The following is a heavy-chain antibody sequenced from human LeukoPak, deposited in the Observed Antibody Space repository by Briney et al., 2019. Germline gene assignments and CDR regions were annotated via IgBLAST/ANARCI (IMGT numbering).Heavy chain of an antibody. CDR1: GFTLSTNA. CDR3: ARNRGYASPFDY. D-gene: IGHD6-25*01. V-gene: IGHV3-23*01. J-gene: IGHJ4*02. Sequence: GGSLRLSCLTSGFTLSTNAMSWVRQAPGKGLEWISGISGSGASTYYADSVKGRFTISRDNSKNTLYLQMNSLRAEDTAVYYCARNRGYASPFDYWGQGTLVTVSS. CDR2: ISGSGAST.